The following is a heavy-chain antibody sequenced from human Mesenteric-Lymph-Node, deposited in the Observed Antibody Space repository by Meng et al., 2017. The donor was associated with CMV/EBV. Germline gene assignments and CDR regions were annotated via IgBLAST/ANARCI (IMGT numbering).Heavy chain of an antibody. V-gene: IGHV1-8*01. CDR1: GYTFTSYN. J-gene: IGHJ5*02. CDR2: MNPNSGNT. D-gene: IGHD3-3*01. Sequence: ASVKVSCKASGYTFTSYNINWVRQATGQGLEWMGWMNPNSGNTVYAQTFQGRVAMTRNTSISTAYLELSSLRSEDTAVYYCTRGNRWESRATFAPRNWFDPWGQGTLVTVSS. CDR3: TRGNRWESRATFAPRNWFDP.